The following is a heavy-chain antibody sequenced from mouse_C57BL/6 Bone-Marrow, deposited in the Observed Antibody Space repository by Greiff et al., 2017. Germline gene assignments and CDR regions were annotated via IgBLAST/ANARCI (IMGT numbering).Heavy chain of an antibody. J-gene: IGHJ4*01. CDR2: FYPGRGSI. D-gene: IGHD1-1*01. V-gene: IGHV1-62-2*01. Sequence: VQLQQSGAELVKPGASVKLSCKASGYTFTEYTIHWVKQRSGQGLEWIGWFYPGRGSIKYNEKFKDKATLTADKSSSTVYMALSSLTSADSAVYFCAKHGASYYGSSPDYYSIDYWGQGTSVTVSS. CDR1: GYTFTEYT. CDR3: AKHGASYYGSSPDYYSIDY.